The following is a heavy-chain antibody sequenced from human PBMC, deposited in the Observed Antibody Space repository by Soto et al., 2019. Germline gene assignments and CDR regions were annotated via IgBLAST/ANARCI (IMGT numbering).Heavy chain of an antibody. CDR2: IYYSGST. CDR3: ARRPRIAVAGTGGYYYYYYMDV. D-gene: IGHD6-19*01. J-gene: IGHJ6*03. Sequence: PSETLALTCTVSGGSISSSSYYWGWIRQPPGKGLEWIGSIYYSGSTYYNPSLKSRVTISVDTSKNQFSLKLSSVTAADTAVYYCARRPRIAVAGTGGYYYYYYMDVWGKGTTVTVS. CDR1: GGSISSSSYY. V-gene: IGHV4-39*01.